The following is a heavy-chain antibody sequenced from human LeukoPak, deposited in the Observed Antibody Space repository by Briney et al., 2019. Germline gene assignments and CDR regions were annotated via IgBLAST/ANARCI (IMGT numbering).Heavy chain of an antibody. D-gene: IGHD6-13*01. Sequence: LRLSCVAPGFPFSSYWMTWVRQAPGKGLEWIGYIYYSGSTYYNPSLKSRVTTSIDTSKNQFSLKMSSVTAADTAVYYCVREVKGYGSSWYQNWFDPWGQGTLVTVSS. V-gene: IGHV4-30-2*05. J-gene: IGHJ5*02. CDR1: GFPFSSYW. CDR3: VREVKGYGSSWYQNWFDP. CDR2: IYYSGST.